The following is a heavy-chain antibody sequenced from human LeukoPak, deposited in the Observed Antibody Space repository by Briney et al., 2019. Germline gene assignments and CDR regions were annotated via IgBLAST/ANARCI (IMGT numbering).Heavy chain of an antibody. D-gene: IGHD3-22*01. CDR2: VYYSGST. Sequence: SETLSLNCTVSGGSISSYYWNWIRQPPGMGLEWIGYVYYSGSTNYNTSLKSRVTTSVETSNNHFTEKLSAVTAADTAVYYCARERLGYYERSGLDYWGQGTLVTVSS. V-gene: IGHV4-59*01. CDR1: GGSISSYY. J-gene: IGHJ4*02. CDR3: ARERLGYYERSGLDY.